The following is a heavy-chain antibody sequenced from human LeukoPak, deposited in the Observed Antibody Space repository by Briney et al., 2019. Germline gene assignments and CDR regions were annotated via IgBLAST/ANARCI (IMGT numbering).Heavy chain of an antibody. J-gene: IGHJ4*02. Sequence: GGSLRLSCAASGFIFSNYGMHWVRQAPGKGLEWVAVIWFEGSNEDYADSVKGRFTISRDNSKNTLFLQMNSLRAEDTAVYYCAKVVPFELGFDYWGQGTLVTVSS. CDR1: GFIFSNYG. D-gene: IGHD3/OR15-3a*01. CDR3: AKVVPFELGFDY. CDR2: IWFEGSNE. V-gene: IGHV3-33*06.